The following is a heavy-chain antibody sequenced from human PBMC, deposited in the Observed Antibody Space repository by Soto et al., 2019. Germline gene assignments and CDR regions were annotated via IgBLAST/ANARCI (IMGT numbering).Heavy chain of an antibody. D-gene: IGHD2-8*01. J-gene: IGHJ6*04. CDR3: ARGDSTDCSNGVCSFFYNHDMDV. CDR2: INPKSGGT. Sequence: ASVKVSCKASGYSFTDYHIHWVRQAPGQGLELLGRINPKSGGTSTAQKFQGWVTMTTDTCISTASMELTRLTSDDTAIYYCARGDSTDCSNGVCSFFYNHDMDVWGKETTVTVSS. V-gene: IGHV1-2*04. CDR1: GYSFTDYH.